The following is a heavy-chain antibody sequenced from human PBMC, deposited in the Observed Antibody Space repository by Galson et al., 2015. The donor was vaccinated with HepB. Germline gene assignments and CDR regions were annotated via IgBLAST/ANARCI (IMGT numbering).Heavy chain of an antibody. CDR3: ASPRRLVIHDDAFDT. V-gene: IGHV1-24*01. J-gene: IGHJ3*02. CDR1: GYTLTELS. D-gene: IGHD3-9*01. CDR2: FDPEDGET. Sequence: SVKVSCKVSGYTLTELSMHWVRQAPGKGLEWMGGFDPEDGETIYAQKFQGRVTMTEDTSTDTAYMELSSLRSEDTAVYYCASPRRLVIHDDAFDTWGQGTMVTVSS.